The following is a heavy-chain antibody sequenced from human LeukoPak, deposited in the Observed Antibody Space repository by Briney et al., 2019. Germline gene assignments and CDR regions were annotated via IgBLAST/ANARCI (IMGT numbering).Heavy chain of an antibody. J-gene: IGHJ3*02. Sequence: ASVKVSCKASGGTFSSYAISWVRQAPGQGLEWMGRIIPILGIANYAQKFQGRVTITADKSTSTAYMELSSLRSEDTAVYYCASPVGGMVQGSDAFDIWGQGTMVTVSS. CDR2: IIPILGIA. D-gene: IGHD3-10*01. V-gene: IGHV1-69*04. CDR3: ASPVGGMVQGSDAFDI. CDR1: GGTFSSYA.